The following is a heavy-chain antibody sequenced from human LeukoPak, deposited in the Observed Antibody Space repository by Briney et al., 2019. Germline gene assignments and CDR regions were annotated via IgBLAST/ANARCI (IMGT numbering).Heavy chain of an antibody. Sequence: GGSLRLSCAASGFTFTNYAMNWVRQAPGKGLEWVSVICGRGGSAYYADSGKGLFTISRDDSKNTLNLQMNSLSAEDTAVYYCATDGAGFDTWGQGVLVTVSS. CDR3: ATDGAGFDT. CDR2: ICGRGGSA. J-gene: IGHJ5*02. V-gene: IGHV3-23*01. CDR1: GFTFTNYA.